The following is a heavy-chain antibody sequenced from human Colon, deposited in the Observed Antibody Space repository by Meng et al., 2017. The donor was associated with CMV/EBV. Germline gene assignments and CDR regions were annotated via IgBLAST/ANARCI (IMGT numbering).Heavy chain of an antibody. J-gene: IGHJ5*02. Sequence: VSGGDIRVHSFYWVWLHQSPGKGLGWIEGIYHTGATYYNPSLKSRVSMSIDTSKDEFSLQMKSVTAADTATYYCARQTVAGTRWFDPWGQGSLVTVSS. D-gene: IGHD6-19*01. CDR2: IYHTGAT. V-gene: IGHV4-39*07. CDR3: ARQTVAGTRWFDP. CDR1: GGDIRVHSFY.